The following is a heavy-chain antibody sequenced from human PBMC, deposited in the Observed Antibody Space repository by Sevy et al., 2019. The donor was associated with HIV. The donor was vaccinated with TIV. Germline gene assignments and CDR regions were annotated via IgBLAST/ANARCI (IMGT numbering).Heavy chain of an antibody. V-gene: IGHV3-15*01. J-gene: IGHJ4*02. CDR3: TTEKNYDSSGYYLAPGGFDY. CDR1: GFTFSNAW. D-gene: IGHD3-22*01. CDR2: IKSKTDGGTT. Sequence: GGSLRLSCAASGFTFSNAWMSWVRQAPGKGLEWVGRIKSKTDGGTTDYAAPVKGRFTISRDDSKNTLYLQMNSLKTEDTALYYCTTEKNYDSSGYYLAPGGFDYWGQGTLVTVSS.